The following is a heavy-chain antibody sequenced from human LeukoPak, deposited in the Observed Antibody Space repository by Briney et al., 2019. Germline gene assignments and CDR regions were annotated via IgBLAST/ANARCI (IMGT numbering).Heavy chain of an antibody. CDR3: ARQIAAAGTFFDY. V-gene: IGHV5-51*01. J-gene: IGHJ4*02. CDR1: GYSFTSYW. CDR2: IYPGDSDT. Sequence: GASLKISCKGSGYSFTSYWIGWVRQMPGKGLGWMGIIYPGDSDTRYSPSFQGQVTISADKSISTAYLQWSSLKASDTAMYYCARQIAAAGTFFDYWGQGTLVTVSS. D-gene: IGHD6-13*01.